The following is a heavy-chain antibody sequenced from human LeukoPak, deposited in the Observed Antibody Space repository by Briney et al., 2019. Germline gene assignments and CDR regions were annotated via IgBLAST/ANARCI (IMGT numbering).Heavy chain of an antibody. CDR3: AQVVVAAGVNY. CDR2: ISSSGGNT. Sequence: PGGSLRLSCAASGFTFSSYATSWVRQAPGKGLEWVSAISSSGGNTYYADSVKGRFTIFRDNSKNTLYLQMNSLRAEDTAVYYCAQVVVAAGVNYWGQGTLVTVSS. D-gene: IGHD6-13*01. V-gene: IGHV3-23*01. J-gene: IGHJ4*02. CDR1: GFTFSSYA.